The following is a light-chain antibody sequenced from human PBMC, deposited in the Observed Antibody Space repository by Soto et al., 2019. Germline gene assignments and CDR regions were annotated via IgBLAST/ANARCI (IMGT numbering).Light chain of an antibody. Sequence: IQMTQSPSSMSASVGDRVTITCRASQGITNDLGWYQQKPGKDPKRLIFAASGRQSGVPSRFRGSGSGTELPLTISSLQAEDSATFYCQLYNSYPLTCGGGTNVEVK. CDR3: QLYNSYPLT. CDR2: AAS. CDR1: QGITND. V-gene: IGKV1-17*01. J-gene: IGKJ4*01.